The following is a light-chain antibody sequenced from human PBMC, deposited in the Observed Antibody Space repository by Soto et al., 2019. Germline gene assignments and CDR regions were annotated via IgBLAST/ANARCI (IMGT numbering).Light chain of an antibody. J-gene: IGKJ1*01. Sequence: DIQMTQSRFTLTAAVGHILAVTFRASQSISSWLAWYQQKPGKAPKLLIYKASSLESGVPSRFSGSGSGTEFTLTISSLQPDDFATYYCQQYNSYSRTFGQGTKVDIK. CDR3: QQYNSYSRT. CDR1: QSISSW. V-gene: IGKV1-5*03. CDR2: KAS.